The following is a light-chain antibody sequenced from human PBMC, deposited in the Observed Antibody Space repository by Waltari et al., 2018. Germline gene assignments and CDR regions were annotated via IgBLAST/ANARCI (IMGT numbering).Light chain of an antibody. CDR2: AAS. J-gene: IGKJ2*01. CDR1: PGISSC. CDR3: QQANSFPYT. V-gene: IGKV1D-12*01. Sequence: DIQMTQSPSSVSASVGDRVTITCRASPGISSCVAWNQQKPGKAPKLLIYAASSVQSGVPSRFSGSGSGTDFTLTISSLQPEDFATYYCQQANSFPYTFGQGTKLEIK.